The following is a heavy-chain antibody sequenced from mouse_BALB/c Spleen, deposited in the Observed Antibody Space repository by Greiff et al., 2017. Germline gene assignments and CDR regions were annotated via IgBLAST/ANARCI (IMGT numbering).Heavy chain of an antibody. CDR2: ISSGGSYT. V-gene: IGHV5-9-4*01. J-gene: IGHJ4*01. D-gene: IGHD2-4*01. CDR1: GFTFSSYA. Sequence: DVHLVESGGGLVKPGGSLKLSCAASGFTFSSYAMSWVRQSPEKRLEWVAEISSGGSYTYYPDTVTGRFTISRDNAKNTLYLEMSSLRSEDTAMYYCAKIYYDYHYAMDYWGQGTSVTVSS. CDR3: AKIYYDYHYAMDY.